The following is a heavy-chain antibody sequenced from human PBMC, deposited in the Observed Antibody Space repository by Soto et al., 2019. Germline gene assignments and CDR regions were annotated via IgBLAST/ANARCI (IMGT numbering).Heavy chain of an antibody. J-gene: IGHJ3*02. CDR1: GGSISSGGYY. Sequence: SETLSLTCIVSGGSISSGGYYWSWIRQHPGKGLEWIGYIYYSGSTYYNPSLKSRVTISVDTSKNQFSLKLSSVTAADTAVYYCAREDIVVVPAAMPGAFDIWGQGTMVTVSS. CDR2: IYYSGST. V-gene: IGHV4-31*03. D-gene: IGHD2-2*01. CDR3: AREDIVVVPAAMPGAFDI.